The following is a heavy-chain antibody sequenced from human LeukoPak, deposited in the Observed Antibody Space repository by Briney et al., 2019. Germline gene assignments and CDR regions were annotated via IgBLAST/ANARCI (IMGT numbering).Heavy chain of an antibody. D-gene: IGHD2-2*01. CDR1: GFTFSSYA. V-gene: IGHV3-23*01. CDR3: AKKHGYCSSTSCYAFDY. J-gene: IGHJ4*02. CDR2: ISGSGGST. Sequence: GGSLRLSCAASGFTFSSYAMSWVRQAPGKGLEWVSAISGSGGSTYYADPVKRRFTSSRENSKKTPCVQMNSMGAEDTAVYYCAKKHGYCSSTSCYAFDYWGQGTLVTVSS.